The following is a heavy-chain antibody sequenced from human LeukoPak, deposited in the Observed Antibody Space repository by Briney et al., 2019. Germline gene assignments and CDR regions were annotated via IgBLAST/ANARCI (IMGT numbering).Heavy chain of an antibody. J-gene: IGHJ4*02. Sequence: SETLSLTCAVYGGSFSGYYWSWIRQPPGKGLEWIGEINHSGSTYYNPSLKSRVTISVDTSKNQFSLKLSSVTAADTAVYYCARDFQLLSTFDYWGQGTLVTVSS. CDR3: ARDFQLLSTFDY. V-gene: IGHV4-34*01. CDR1: GGSFSGYY. CDR2: INHSGST. D-gene: IGHD2-2*01.